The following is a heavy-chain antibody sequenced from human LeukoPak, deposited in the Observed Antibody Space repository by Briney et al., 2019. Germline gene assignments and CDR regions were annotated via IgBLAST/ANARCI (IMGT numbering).Heavy chain of an antibody. CDR2: INWNGNYI. J-gene: IGHJ4*02. D-gene: IGHD3-22*01. CDR3: ARDLYRIVVVPHYFDY. V-gene: IGHV3-20*04. CDR1: GFTFDDYD. Sequence: GGSLRLSCAASGFTFDDYDMSWVRQAPGKGLEWVSNINWNGNYIGYAESVKGRFTISRDNAKNSLYLQMNSLRAEDTAVYYCARDLYRIVVVPHYFDYWGQGTLVTVSS.